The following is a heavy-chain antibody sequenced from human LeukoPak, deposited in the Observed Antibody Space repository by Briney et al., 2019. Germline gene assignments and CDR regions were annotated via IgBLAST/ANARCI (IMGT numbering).Heavy chain of an antibody. CDR3: TRVQAGRSGLMDV. J-gene: IGHJ6*02. Sequence: GGSLRLSCAASGFTLSNYWMHWVRQAPAAGLVWVSRVDPDGTTTNYADSVTGRFTTSRDNAKNTLYLQMNSLRAEDTALYYCTRVQAGRSGLMDVWGRGTTVTVSS. CDR2: VDPDGTTT. V-gene: IGHV3-74*01. CDR1: GFTLSNYW. D-gene: IGHD2-8*02.